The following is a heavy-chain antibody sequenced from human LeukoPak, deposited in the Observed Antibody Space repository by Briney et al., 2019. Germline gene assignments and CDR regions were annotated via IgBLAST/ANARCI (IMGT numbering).Heavy chain of an antibody. CDR3: AREHIVVVTAIPYFDY. J-gene: IGHJ4*02. V-gene: IGHV3-11*01. CDR2: ISSSGSTI. Sequence: GGSLRLSCAASGFTFSDYYMSWIRQAPGKGLEWVPYISSSGSTIYYADSVKGRFTISRDNAKNSLYLQMNSLRAEDTAVYYCAREHIVVVTAIPYFDYWGQGTLVTVSS. CDR1: GFTFSDYY. D-gene: IGHD2-21*02.